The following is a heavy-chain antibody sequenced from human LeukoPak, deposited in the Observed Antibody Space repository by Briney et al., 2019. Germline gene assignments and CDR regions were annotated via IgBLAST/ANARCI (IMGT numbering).Heavy chain of an antibody. Sequence: SETLSLTCAVYGGSFSGYYWSWIRQPPGKGLEWIGEVNHSGSTNYNPSLKSRVTISVDTSKNQFSLKLGSVTAADTAVYYCASRGYVIGYYFDYWGQGTLVTVSS. CDR1: GGSFSGYY. CDR3: ASRGYVIGYYFDY. CDR2: VNHSGST. J-gene: IGHJ4*02. D-gene: IGHD5-12*01. V-gene: IGHV4-34*01.